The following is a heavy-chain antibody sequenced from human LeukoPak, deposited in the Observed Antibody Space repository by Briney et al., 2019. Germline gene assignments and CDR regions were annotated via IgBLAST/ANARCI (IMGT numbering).Heavy chain of an antibody. CDR1: GLTFSSYV. J-gene: IGHJ4*02. CDR2: ISGSGGGT. D-gene: IGHD5-18*01. Sequence: GGSLRLSCAASGLTFSSYVISWVRQAAGKGLGWGSAISGSGGGTYYADSRKGRVTVSRDNSKNTLYLQMNSLRAEDTAVYYCAKSPFRSYSYGQTLDYWGQGTLVTVSS. V-gene: IGHV3-23*01. CDR3: AKSPFRSYSYGQTLDY.